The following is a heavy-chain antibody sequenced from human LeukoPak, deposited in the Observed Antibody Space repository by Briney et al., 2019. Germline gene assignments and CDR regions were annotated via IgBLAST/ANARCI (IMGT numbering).Heavy chain of an antibody. CDR1: GGFTSSYY. Sequence: SETLPLTCTVSGGFTSSYYGSCIRHPPPKGREWIGYIYYSWSKNYIPSLTRRVTIPVHKSKIQFPVKLGSVTAAGTAVYYCARSTSGSGSGIEEYWGQGNL. D-gene: IGHD3-10*01. CDR2: IYYSWSK. J-gene: IGHJ4*02. V-gene: IGHV4-59*01. CDR3: ARSTSGSGSGIEEY.